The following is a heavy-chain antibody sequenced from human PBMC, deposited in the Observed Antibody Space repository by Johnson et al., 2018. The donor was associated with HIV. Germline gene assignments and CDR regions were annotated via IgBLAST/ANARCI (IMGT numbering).Heavy chain of an antibody. CDR1: GFTFSSYG. J-gene: IGHJ3*02. CDR3: AGAYYYDSSGYYDAFDI. Sequence: QVQLVESGGGVVQPGRSLRLSCAASGFTFSSYGMHWVRQAPGKGLEWVAVISYDGSNKYYADSVKGRFTISRDNSKNTLYLQMNSLRAEDTAVYYCAGAYYYDSSGYYDAFDIWGQGTMVTVSS. D-gene: IGHD3-22*01. CDR2: ISYDGSNK. V-gene: IGHV3-30*03.